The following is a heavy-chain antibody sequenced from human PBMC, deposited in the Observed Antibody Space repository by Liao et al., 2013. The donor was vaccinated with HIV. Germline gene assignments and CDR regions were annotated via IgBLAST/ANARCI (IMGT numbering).Heavy chain of an antibody. CDR3: ARGRKLPYDFSHGSTTYSIKTHFDQ. D-gene: IGHD3-3*01. V-gene: IGHV4-34*01. CDR2: IIHSGSSEYT. CDR1: GGSFTGYY. J-gene: IGHJ5*02. Sequence: QVQLQQWGPGLLKPSETLSLTCAVSGGSFTGYYWTWIRQSPGKGLAWIGEIIHSGSSEYTNYNPSLKSRVTISVDTSRNQFSLKLTSVTAADTAVYWCARGRKLPYDFSHGSTTYSIKTHFDQWGQGALVTVSS.